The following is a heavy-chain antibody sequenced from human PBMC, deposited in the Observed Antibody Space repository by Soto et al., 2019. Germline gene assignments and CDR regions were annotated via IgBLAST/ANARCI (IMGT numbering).Heavy chain of an antibody. J-gene: IGHJ6*02. CDR1: GYSFTSYW. Sequence: GESLKISCKGSGYSFTSYWISWVRQMPGKGLEWMGRIDPSDSYTNYSPSFQGHVTISADKSISTAYLQWSSLKASDTAMYYCARLGIAAALNDGMDVWGQGTTVTVSS. CDR2: IDPSDSYT. V-gene: IGHV5-10-1*01. CDR3: ARLGIAAALNDGMDV. D-gene: IGHD6-13*01.